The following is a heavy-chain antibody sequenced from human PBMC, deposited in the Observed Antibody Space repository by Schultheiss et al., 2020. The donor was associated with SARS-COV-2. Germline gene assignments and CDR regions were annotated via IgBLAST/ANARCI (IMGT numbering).Heavy chain of an antibody. CDR1: GFTVSSNY. Sequence: GESLKISCAASGFTVSSNYMSWVRQAPGKGLEWVSVIYSGGSTYYADSVKGRFTISRDNSKNTLYLQMNSLRAEDTAVYYCARSLTMIVGRQGASDYWGQGTLVTVSS. CDR2: IYSGGST. CDR3: ARSLTMIVGRQGASDY. V-gene: IGHV3-66*01. D-gene: IGHD3-22*01. J-gene: IGHJ4*02.